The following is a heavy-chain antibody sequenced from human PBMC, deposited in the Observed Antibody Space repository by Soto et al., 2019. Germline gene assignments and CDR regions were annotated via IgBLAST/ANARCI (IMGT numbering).Heavy chain of an antibody. J-gene: IGHJ4*02. CDR1: GYTFTSYY. D-gene: IGHD4-17*01. V-gene: IGHV1-46*01. CDR3: AREMNDYGVNNSFDY. Sequence: SVKVSCKASGYTFTSYYMHWVRQAPGQGLEWMGIINPSGGSTSYAQKFQGRVTMTRDTSTSTVYMELSSLRSEDTAVYYCAREMNDYGVNNSFDYWGQGTLVTGSS. CDR2: INPSGGST.